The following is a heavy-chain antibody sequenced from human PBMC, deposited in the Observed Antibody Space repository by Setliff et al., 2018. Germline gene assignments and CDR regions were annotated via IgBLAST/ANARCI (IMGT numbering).Heavy chain of an antibody. D-gene: IGHD1-26*01. CDR3: ARVGPLTDDAFDI. CDR2: IWPDDSDT. J-gene: IGHJ3*02. V-gene: IGHV5-51*01. CDR1: GYRFTTYW. Sequence: GESLKISCKGSGYRFTTYWIAWVRQKPGKGLEWMGVIWPDDSDTTYSPPFRGEVTISADKSINTAYLQWSSLKASDTAIYYCARVGPLTDDAFDIWGQGTKVTVSS.